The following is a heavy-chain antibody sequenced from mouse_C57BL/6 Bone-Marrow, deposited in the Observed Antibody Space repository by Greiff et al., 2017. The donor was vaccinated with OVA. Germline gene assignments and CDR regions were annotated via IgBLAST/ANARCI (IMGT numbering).Heavy chain of an antibody. CDR3: AREDYDEGWFAY. D-gene: IGHD2-4*01. Sequence: EVKLVESGGGLVKPGGSLTLSCAASGFTFSSYAMSWVRQTPEKRLAWVATISDGGSYTYYPDNVKGRFTISRDNAKNNLYLQMSHLKSEDTAMYYCAREDYDEGWFAYWGQGTLVTVSA. J-gene: IGHJ3*01. V-gene: IGHV5-4*01. CDR1: GFTFSSYA. CDR2: ISDGGSYT.